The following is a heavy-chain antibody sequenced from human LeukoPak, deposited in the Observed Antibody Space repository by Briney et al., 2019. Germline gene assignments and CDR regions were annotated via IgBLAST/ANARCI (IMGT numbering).Heavy chain of an antibody. D-gene: IGHD3-22*01. J-gene: IGHJ5*02. CDR3: ARDKGPDYYDSSGYYSGWFDP. CDR1: GYTLSDNY. V-gene: IGHV1-2*02. Sequence: GASVKVSCKASGYTLSDNYLHWVRQAPGQRFEWMAWINPSNGETKFARSFQGRVTMTRDTSISTAYMELSRLKSDGTAVYYCARDKGPDYYDSSGYYSGWFDPWGQGTLVTVSS. CDR2: INPSNGET.